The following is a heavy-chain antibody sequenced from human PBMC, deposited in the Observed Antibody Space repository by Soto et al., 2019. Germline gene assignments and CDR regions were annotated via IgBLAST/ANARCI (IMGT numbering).Heavy chain of an antibody. D-gene: IGHD3-22*01. CDR3: ARAFWVPHYYDSSGYYYFDY. CDR2: IYYSGST. CDR1: GGSISSGGYY. V-gene: IGHV4-31*03. Sequence: QVQLQESGPGLVKPSQTLSLTCTVSGGSISSGGYYWSWIRQHPGKGLEWIGYIYYSGSTYYNQSLMSRVTISVDTSKSQFSLNLISVTAADTAVYYCARAFWVPHYYDSSGYYYFDYWGQGALVTVSA. J-gene: IGHJ4*02.